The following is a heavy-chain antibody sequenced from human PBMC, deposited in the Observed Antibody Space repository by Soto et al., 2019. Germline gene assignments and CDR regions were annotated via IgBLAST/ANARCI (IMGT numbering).Heavy chain of an antibody. CDR1: GLTFSRYW. J-gene: IGHJ4*02. V-gene: IGHV3-7*01. CDR2: IKQDGSEI. D-gene: IGHD2-15*01. Sequence: GGSLRLSCAASGLTFSRYWMTWVRQAPGKGLEWAANIKQDGSEIYYVDSVKGRFTISRDNAENSLYLQMNSLRAEDTAVYYCARDRVCSGGSCYDYWGQGTLVTVSS. CDR3: ARDRVCSGGSCYDY.